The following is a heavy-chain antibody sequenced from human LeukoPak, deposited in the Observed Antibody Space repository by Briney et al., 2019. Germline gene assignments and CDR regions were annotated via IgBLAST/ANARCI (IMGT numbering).Heavy chain of an antibody. V-gene: IGHV3-20*04. CDR3: ARDSRRDYYYYMDV. Sequence: GGSLRLSCAASGFTFSSYWMSWVRQAPGKGLEWVSGINWNGGSTGYADSVKGRFTISRDNAKNSLYLQMNSLRAEDTALYYCARDSRRDYYYYMDVWGKGTTVTVSS. CDR1: GFTFSSYW. J-gene: IGHJ6*03. D-gene: IGHD3-10*01. CDR2: INWNGGST.